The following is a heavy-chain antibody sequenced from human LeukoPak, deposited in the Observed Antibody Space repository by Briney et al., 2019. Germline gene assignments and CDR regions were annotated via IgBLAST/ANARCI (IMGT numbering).Heavy chain of an antibody. CDR3: AREDYYDSSGYYPFDV. D-gene: IGHD3-22*01. Sequence: SETLSLTCTVSGGSISSGSYYWNGILQPAGKGLEWVGRIYSSGGTDFTPSLKSRGTISVDTSKNQFSLKLSSVTAADTAVYYCAREDYYDSSGYYPFDVWGQGILVTVSS. V-gene: IGHV4-61*02. CDR1: GGSISSGSYY. J-gene: IGHJ4*02. CDR2: IYSSGGT.